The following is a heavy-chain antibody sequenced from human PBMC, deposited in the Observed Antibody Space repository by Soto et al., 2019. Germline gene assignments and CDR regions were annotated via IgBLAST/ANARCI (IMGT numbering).Heavy chain of an antibody. CDR1: GFTFNNYG. V-gene: IGHV3-33*01. CDR3: ARRQISPPTRGAASARGGMDV. J-gene: IGHJ6*02. D-gene: IGHD6-13*01. CDR2: IWNDGNGY. Sequence: QVQLVESGGGVVQPGRSLRLSCAASGFTFNNYGMHWVRQAPGKGLEWVAVIWNDGNGYYYANSVKGRFTISRDNSKNTLYLQISSLTAEDTAVYYCARRQISPPTRGAASARGGMDVWGQGTTVTVSS.